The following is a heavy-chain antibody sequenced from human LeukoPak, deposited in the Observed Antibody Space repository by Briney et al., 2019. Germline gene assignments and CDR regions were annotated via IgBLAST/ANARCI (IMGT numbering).Heavy chain of an antibody. CDR3: ARKAQYNGHYPLDY. D-gene: IGHD1-7*01. V-gene: IGHV3-23*01. CDR1: GGSFSGYY. J-gene: IGHJ4*02. CDR2: TSDRGDYT. Sequence: ETLSLTCAVYGGSFSGYYWSWIRQPPGKGLEWVSGTSDRGDYTYYADSVKGRFTISRDSSKNTLFLQMNSLRAEDTALYFCARKAQYNGHYPLDYWGQGTLVTVSS.